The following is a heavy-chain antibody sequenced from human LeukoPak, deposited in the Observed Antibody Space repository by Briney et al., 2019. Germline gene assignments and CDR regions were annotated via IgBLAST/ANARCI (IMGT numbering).Heavy chain of an antibody. CDR1: RYTFTGYY. D-gene: IGHD2-2*01. CDR3: ARVQYQLLFEGNWFDP. V-gene: IGHV1-2*02. Sequence: ASVNDSCMASRYTFTGYYIHWVRQAPGQGLEWMGLINPNSGDTHYAQKFQGRVTMTRDTSISTAYMDLNSLISDDTAVYYCARVQYQLLFEGNWFDPWGQGTLVTVSS. CDR2: INPNSGDT. J-gene: IGHJ5*02.